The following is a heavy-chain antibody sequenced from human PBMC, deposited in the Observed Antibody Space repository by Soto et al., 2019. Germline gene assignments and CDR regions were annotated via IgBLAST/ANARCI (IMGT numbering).Heavy chain of an antibody. V-gene: IGHV3-74*01. D-gene: IGHD6-6*01. CDR1: GFTFSSYW. Sequence: PGGSLRLSCAASGFTFSSYWMHWVRQAPGKGLVWVSRINSDGSSTSYADSVKGRFTISRDNAKNTLYLQMNSLRAEDTAVYYCARVYSSLRFVDYWGQGTLVTVSS. CDR2: INSDGSST. J-gene: IGHJ4*02. CDR3: ARVYSSLRFVDY.